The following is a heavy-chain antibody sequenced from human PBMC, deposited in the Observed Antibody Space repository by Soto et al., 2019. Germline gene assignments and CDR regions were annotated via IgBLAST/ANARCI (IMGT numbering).Heavy chain of an antibody. CDR1: GFTFSNAW. CDR2: IKMKSEGATR. CDR3: TTLGAHYYYHNIDA. Sequence: EVQLVESGGGLVTPGGSLRLSCAASGFTFSNAWMNWVRQAPGKGLEWVGLIKMKSEGATRHYAAPVKGRFTISRDDSQSTLYLQMTSLTTEDTAVYYCTTLGAHYYYHNIDAWCQGTTVTVSS. J-gene: IGHJ6*02. V-gene: IGHV3-15*07.